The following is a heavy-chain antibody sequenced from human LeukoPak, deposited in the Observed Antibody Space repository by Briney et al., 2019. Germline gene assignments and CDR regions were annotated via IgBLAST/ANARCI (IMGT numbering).Heavy chain of an antibody. J-gene: IGHJ4*02. D-gene: IGHD3-10*01. CDR1: GFTFSKSA. Sequence: GRSLRLSCAASGFTFSKSAMHWVRQAPGKGLEWVAVISYDGSNKYYGDSVKGRFTISRDNSKNTLYLQMNSLRAEDTAVYYCARGWFGELFDYWGQGILVTVSS. CDR2: ISYDGSNK. CDR3: ARGWFGELFDY. V-gene: IGHV3-30-3*01.